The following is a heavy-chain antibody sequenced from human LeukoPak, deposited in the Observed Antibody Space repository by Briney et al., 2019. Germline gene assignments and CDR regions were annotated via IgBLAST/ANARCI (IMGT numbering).Heavy chain of an antibody. CDR1: GFTFSSYS. CDR3: ASGVEVVAAIFDEDWGPGDY. CDR2: ISSSSSSYI. V-gene: IGHV3-21*01. J-gene: IGHJ4*02. Sequence: PGGSLRLSCAASGFTFSSYSMNWVRQAPGKGLEWVSSISSSSSSYIYYADSVKGRFTISRDNAKNSLYLQMNSLRAEDTAVYYCASGVEVVAAIFDEDWGPGDYWGQGTLVTVSS. D-gene: IGHD2-15*01.